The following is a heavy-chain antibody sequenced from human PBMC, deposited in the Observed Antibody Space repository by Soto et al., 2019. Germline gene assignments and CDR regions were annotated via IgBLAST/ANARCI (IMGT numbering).Heavy chain of an antibody. CDR1: GCTFTSYG. J-gene: IGHJ4*02. V-gene: IGHV1-18*04. CDR3: ARVMVGGINYDSSGFDY. CDR2: ISAYNGNT. Sequence: ASLKVSCKASGCTFTSYGISWVRQAPGQGLEWMGWISAYNGNTNYAQKLQGRVTMTTDTSTSTAYMELRSLRSDDTAVYYCARVMVGGINYDSSGFDYWGQGSMVTVSS. D-gene: IGHD3-22*01.